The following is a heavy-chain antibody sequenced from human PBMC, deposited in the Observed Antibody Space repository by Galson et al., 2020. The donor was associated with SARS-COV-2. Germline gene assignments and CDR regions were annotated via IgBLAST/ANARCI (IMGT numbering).Heavy chain of an antibody. CDR1: GFTFDDYA. J-gene: IGHJ4*02. CDR2: ISWNSGNI. Sequence: GGSLRLSCAASGFTFDDYAMHWVRQTPGKGLEWVSGISWNSGNIGYVDSVKGRFTISRDNAKNTLYLQMNSLRAEDTALYYCAKDKGHYGDYGGGLDYWGQGTLVTVSS. V-gene: IGHV3-9*01. CDR3: AKDKGHYGDYGGGLDY. D-gene: IGHD4-17*01.